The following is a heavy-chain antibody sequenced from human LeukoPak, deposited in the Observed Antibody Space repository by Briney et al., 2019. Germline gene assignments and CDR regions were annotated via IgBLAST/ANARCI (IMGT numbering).Heavy chain of an antibody. Sequence: SGTLSLTCAVSGGSISSSNWWRWVRQPPGKGLEWIGEIYHSGSTNYNPALKSRVTISLDKSKNQVSLKLSSVTAADTAVYYCARDTADDSSGWYRVYYYYYYYMDVWGKGTTVTVSS. V-gene: IGHV4-4*02. CDR2: IYHSGST. D-gene: IGHD6-19*01. CDR3: ARDTADDSSGWYRVYYYYYYYMDV. J-gene: IGHJ6*03. CDR1: GGSISSSNW.